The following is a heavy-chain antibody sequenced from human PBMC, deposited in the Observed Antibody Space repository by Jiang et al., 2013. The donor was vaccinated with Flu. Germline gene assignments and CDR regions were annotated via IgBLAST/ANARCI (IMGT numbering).Heavy chain of an antibody. CDR2: GAT. V-gene: IGHV4-30-2*04. D-gene: IGHD6-25*01. J-gene: IGHJ3*01. Sequence: GATYYTPSLENRVTILIDRSKNQFSLRLTSVTAADTAVYFCARDSLAASYSFDVWGQGTKVTVSS. CDR3: ARDSLAASYSFDV.